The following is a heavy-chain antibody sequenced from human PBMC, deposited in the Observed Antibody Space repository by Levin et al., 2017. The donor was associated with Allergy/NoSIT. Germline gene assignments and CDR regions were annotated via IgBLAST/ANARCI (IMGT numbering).Heavy chain of an antibody. CDR2: ISSSSSYI. J-gene: IGHJ3*02. Sequence: GESLKISCAASGFTFSSYSMNWVRQAPGKGLEWVSSISSSSSYIYYADSVKGRFTISRDNAKNSLYLQMNSLRAEDTAVYYCARGPGTNDAFDIWGQGTMVTVSS. V-gene: IGHV3-21*01. CDR3: ARGPGTNDAFDI. D-gene: IGHD1-7*01. CDR1: GFTFSSYS.